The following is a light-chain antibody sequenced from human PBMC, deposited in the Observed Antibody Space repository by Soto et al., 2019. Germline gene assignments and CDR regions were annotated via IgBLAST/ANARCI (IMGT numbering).Light chain of an antibody. J-gene: IGKJ3*01. CDR2: DAS. CDR3: QQYNNWPFT. V-gene: IGKV1-5*01. CDR1: QRIGSW. Sequence: DIQMTQSPSTLSASVGDRVSITCRASQRIGSWLAWYQQKPGKVPKLLIYDASTLISGVPSRFSGTGSGTEFTLSIASLQPDDFAVYFCQQYNNWPFTFGPGTKVDIK.